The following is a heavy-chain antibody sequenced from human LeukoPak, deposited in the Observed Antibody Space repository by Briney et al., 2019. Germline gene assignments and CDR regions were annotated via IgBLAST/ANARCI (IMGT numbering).Heavy chain of an antibody. CDR3: ASADSSGYYYAFDI. D-gene: IGHD3-22*01. CDR2: IYSGGST. CDR1: GFTVSSNY. V-gene: IGHV3-66*02. J-gene: IGHJ3*02. Sequence: GGSLRLSCAASGFTVSSNYMTWVRQAPGKGLEWVSVIYSGGSTYYADSVKGRFTISRDNSKNALYLQMNSLRAEDTAVYYCASADSSGYYYAFDIWGQGTMVTVSS.